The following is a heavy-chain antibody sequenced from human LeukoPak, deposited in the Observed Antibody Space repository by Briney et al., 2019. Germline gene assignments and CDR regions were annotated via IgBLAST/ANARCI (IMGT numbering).Heavy chain of an antibody. CDR3: ARVASYGSIDY. Sequence: PSETLSLTCAVCGGSFSGYYWSWIRQPPGKGLEWIGEINHSGSTNYNPSLKSRVTISVDTSKNQFSLKLSSVTAADTAVYYCARVASYGSIDYWGQGTLVTVSS. V-gene: IGHV4-34*01. J-gene: IGHJ4*02. CDR1: GGSFSGYY. D-gene: IGHD5-18*01. CDR2: INHSGST.